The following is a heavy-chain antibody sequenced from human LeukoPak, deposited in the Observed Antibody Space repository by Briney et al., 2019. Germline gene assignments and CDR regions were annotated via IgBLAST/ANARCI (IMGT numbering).Heavy chain of an antibody. Sequence: PGGSLRLSCAASGFTFSSYGMHWVRQAPGKGLEWVAFIRYDGSNKYYADSVKGRFTISRDNSKNTLYLQMNSLRAEDTAVYYCARDGDYDFWSGSGYMDVWGKGTTVTVSS. V-gene: IGHV3-30*02. J-gene: IGHJ6*03. CDR1: GFTFSSYG. CDR3: ARDGDYDFWSGSGYMDV. CDR2: IRYDGSNK. D-gene: IGHD3-3*01.